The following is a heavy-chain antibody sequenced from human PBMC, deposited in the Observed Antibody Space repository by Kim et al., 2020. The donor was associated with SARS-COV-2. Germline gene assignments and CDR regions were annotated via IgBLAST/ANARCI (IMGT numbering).Heavy chain of an antibody. Sequence: GGSLRLSCAASGFTFSSYAMHWVRQAPGKGLEWVAVISYDGSNKYYADSVKGRFTISRDNSKNTLYLQMNSLRAEDTAVYYCARDRGYDSSGGMDVWGQGTTVTVSS. D-gene: IGHD3-22*01. CDR3: ARDRGYDSSGGMDV. J-gene: IGHJ6*02. CDR2: ISYDGSNK. CDR1: GFTFSSYA. V-gene: IGHV3-30*04.